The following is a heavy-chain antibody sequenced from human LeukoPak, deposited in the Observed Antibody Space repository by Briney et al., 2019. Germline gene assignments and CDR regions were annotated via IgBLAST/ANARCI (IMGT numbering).Heavy chain of an antibody. Sequence: SETLSLTCAVSGGSISSSNWWSWVHQPPGKGLEWIGEIYHSGSTNYNPSLKSRVTMSVDTSKNQFSLKLSSVTAADTAVYYCARTQTGGSGPFDYWGQGTVVTVSS. CDR3: ARTQTGGSGPFDY. V-gene: IGHV4-4*02. CDR1: GGSISSSNW. D-gene: IGHD3-10*01. CDR2: IYHSGST. J-gene: IGHJ4*02.